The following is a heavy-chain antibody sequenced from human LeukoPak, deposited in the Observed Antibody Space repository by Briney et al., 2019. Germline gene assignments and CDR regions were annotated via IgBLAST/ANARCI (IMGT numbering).Heavy chain of an antibody. CDR2: IIPIFGTA. CDR1: GYTFTGYY. CDR3: ARVSRIELWEHHFDY. J-gene: IGHJ4*02. D-gene: IGHD5-18*01. V-gene: IGHV1-69*13. Sequence: SVKVSCKASGYTFTGYYIHWVRQAPGQGLEWMGGIIPIFGTAKYAQKFQGRVTITADESTRTTYMELSSLRSEDTAVYYCARVSRIELWEHHFDYWSQGTLVTVSS.